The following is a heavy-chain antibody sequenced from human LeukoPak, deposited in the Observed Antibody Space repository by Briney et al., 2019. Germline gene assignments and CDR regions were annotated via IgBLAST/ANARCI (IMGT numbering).Heavy chain of an antibody. CDR2: IKRDGSEE. CDR1: GFILSGYF. Sequence: GGSLRLSCAASGFILSGYFMSWVRQAPGKGLEWVASIKRDGSEEYYVDSVRGRFTISRDNTKSSLYLQMSSLRAEDTAVYYCATDRGWRTSGYYLYYFESWGQGTLVTVSS. J-gene: IGHJ4*02. CDR3: ATDRGWRTSGYYLYYFES. V-gene: IGHV3-7*04. D-gene: IGHD3-3*01.